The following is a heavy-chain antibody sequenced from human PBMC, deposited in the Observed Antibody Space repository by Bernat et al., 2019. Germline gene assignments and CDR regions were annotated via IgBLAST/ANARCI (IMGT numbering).Heavy chain of an antibody. CDR1: GFSVTRNH. CDR3: VGYGGNSV. J-gene: IGHJ4*02. Sequence: EVQLVESGGDLVQPGGSLRLSCAVSGFSVTRNHVGWVRQASGKGLEWVSFIYGAEITTYGDSVKGRFTISRDNSKNTVYLQMNKVRAEETALYYCVGYGGNSVWGQGTRVTVSS. V-gene: IGHV3-66*01. D-gene: IGHD2-21*02. CDR2: IYGAEIT.